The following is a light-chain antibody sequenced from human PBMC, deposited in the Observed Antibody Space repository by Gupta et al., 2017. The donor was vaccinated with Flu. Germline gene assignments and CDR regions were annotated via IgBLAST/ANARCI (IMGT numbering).Light chain of an antibody. J-gene: IGLJ2*01. CDR2: RNT. Sequence: QSVLIQTPSASETPGQRVTMSCSGSSSNIEDNYVFWYQQLPGTAPKIIIYRNTQRPSGVPDRISGSKSGTSAFLAISGLRSEDEADYYCAVWDDRLDAWVFGGGTKVTVL. CDR3: AVWDDRLDAWV. CDR1: SSNIEDNY. V-gene: IGLV1-47*01.